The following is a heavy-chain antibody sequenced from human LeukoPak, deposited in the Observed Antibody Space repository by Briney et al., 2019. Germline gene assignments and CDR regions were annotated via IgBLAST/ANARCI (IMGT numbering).Heavy chain of an antibody. Sequence: SETLSLTCTVSGASISSHYWSWIRQPPGKGLEWIGYIHYSGIPNYNPALKSRVTISVDTPKNQFSLKLNSVTAADTAVYYCARDLYGSGTRFDYWGQGALVTVSS. V-gene: IGHV4-59*11. J-gene: IGHJ4*02. CDR1: GASISSHY. CDR3: ARDLYGSGTRFDY. D-gene: IGHD3-10*01. CDR2: IHYSGIP.